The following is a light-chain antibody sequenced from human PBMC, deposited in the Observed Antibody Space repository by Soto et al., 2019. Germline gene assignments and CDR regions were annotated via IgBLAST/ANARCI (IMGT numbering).Light chain of an antibody. CDR3: SSYAGSNNFV. J-gene: IGLJ1*01. CDR2: EVS. Sequence: QSALTQPPSASGAPGQSVTISCTGTSSDVGGYNYVSWYQQYPAKAPKLMISEVSKRPSGVPDRFSGSKSGNTASLTVSGLQAEDEADYYCSSYAGSNNFVFGTGTKLTVL. CDR1: SSDVGGYNY. V-gene: IGLV2-8*01.